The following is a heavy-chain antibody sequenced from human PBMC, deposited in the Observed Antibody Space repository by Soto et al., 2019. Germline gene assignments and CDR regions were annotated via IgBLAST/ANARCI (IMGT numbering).Heavy chain of an antibody. Sequence: EVQLLESGGGLVQPGGSLRLSCAASGFSFSTYAMSWVRQAPGKGLEWVSAINCCGGSTYYADSVKGRFTISRDNSKNPLYLAMNSLSAEDTAVYCCAKTDYDVLDYWLQGTLVGVAS. CDR1: GFSFSTYA. D-gene: IGHD3-16*01. J-gene: IGHJ4*02. CDR2: INCCGGST. V-gene: IGHV3-23*01. CDR3: AKTDYDVLDY.